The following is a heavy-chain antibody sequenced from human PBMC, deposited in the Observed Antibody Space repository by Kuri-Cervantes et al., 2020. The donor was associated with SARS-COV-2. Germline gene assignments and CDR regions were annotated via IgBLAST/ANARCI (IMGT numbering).Heavy chain of an antibody. D-gene: IGHD4-23*01. CDR2: ISSSSSYI. V-gene: IGHV3-21*01. CDR1: GFTFSRYS. Sequence: GGSLRLSCIGPGFTFSRYSMHWVRQAPGKGLEWVSSISSSSSYIYYADSVKGRFTISRDNAKNSLYLQMNSLRAEDTAVYYCARGPSSVVTGYFDLWGRGTLVTVSS. J-gene: IGHJ2*01. CDR3: ARGPSSVVTGYFDL.